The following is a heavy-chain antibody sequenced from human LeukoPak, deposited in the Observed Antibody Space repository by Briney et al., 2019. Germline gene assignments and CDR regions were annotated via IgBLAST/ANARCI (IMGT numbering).Heavy chain of an antibody. CDR2: IHPNSGGT. D-gene: IGHD3-3*01. Sequence: ASVKVSCKASGYTFTGYYIHWVRQAPGQGLEWMGWIHPNSGGTNFAQKFQGRVTMTRDSSISTAYMEVSSLRSDDTAVYYCARAPAGGPLRFFDYWGQGTLVTVSS. CDR1: GYTFTGYY. V-gene: IGHV1-2*02. J-gene: IGHJ4*02. CDR3: ARAPAGGPLRFFDY.